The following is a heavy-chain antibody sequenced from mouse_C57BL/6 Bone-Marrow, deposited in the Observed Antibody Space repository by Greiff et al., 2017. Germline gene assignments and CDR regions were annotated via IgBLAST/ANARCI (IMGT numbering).Heavy chain of an antibody. CDR2: IHPNSGST. Sequence: QVQLQQPGAELVKPGASVKLSCKASGYTFTSYWMHWVKQRPGQGLEWIGMIHPNSGSTNYNEKFKSKATLTVDKSSSTAYMQLSSLTSEDSAVYYCASGDSSGYPYYFDYWGQGTTLTVSS. J-gene: IGHJ2*01. D-gene: IGHD3-2*02. CDR3: ASGDSSGYPYYFDY. CDR1: GYTFTSYW. V-gene: IGHV1-64*01.